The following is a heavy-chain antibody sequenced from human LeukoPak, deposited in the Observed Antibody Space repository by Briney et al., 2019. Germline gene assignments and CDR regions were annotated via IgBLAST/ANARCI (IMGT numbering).Heavy chain of an antibody. J-gene: IGHJ4*02. D-gene: IGHD3-16*01. Sequence: QPGGSLRLSCSASGFTFSNYAMHWVRQAPGKGLEYVSAISGSGGSTYYADSVKGRFTISRDNSKNTLYLQMNSLRAEDTAVYYCACGGIRPGAYWGQGTLVTVSS. CDR1: GFTFSNYA. CDR2: ISGSGGST. CDR3: ACGGIRPGAY. V-gene: IGHV3-64*04.